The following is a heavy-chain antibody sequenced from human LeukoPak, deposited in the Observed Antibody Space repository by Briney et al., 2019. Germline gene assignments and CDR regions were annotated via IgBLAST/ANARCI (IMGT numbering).Heavy chain of an antibody. D-gene: IGHD6-19*01. CDR2: ISSSSSYI. J-gene: IGHJ4*02. CDR1: GFTFSSYS. CDR3: ARDSPSAYYFDY. Sequence: PGGSLRLSCAASGFTFSSYSMNWVRQAPGKGLEWVSSISSSSSYIYYADSVKGRFTISGDNAKNSLYLQMNSLRAEDTAVYYCARDSPSAYYFDYWGQGTLVTVSS. V-gene: IGHV3-21*01.